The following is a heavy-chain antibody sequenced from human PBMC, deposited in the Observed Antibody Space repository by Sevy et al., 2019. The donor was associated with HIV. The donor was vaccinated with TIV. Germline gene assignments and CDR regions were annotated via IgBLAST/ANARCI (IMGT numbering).Heavy chain of an antibody. CDR1: GYTFTSYD. D-gene: IGHD3-16*01. Sequence: ASVKVSCKASGYTFTSYDINWVRQATGQGLEWMGWMNPNSGNTGYAQKFQGRVTMTRNTSISTAYMELSSLRSDDTALYYGASARWTGRGGEFDYWGQGTLVTVSS. CDR2: MNPNSGNT. CDR3: ASARWTGRGGEFDY. V-gene: IGHV1-8*01. J-gene: IGHJ4*02.